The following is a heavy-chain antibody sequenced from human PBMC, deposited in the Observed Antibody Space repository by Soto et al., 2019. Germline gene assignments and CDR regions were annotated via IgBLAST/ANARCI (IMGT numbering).Heavy chain of an antibody. CDR2: IYHSGST. J-gene: IGHJ5*02. V-gene: IGHV4-4*02. Sequence: PSETLSLTCAVSGGSISSSNWWSWVRQPPGKGLEWIGEIYHSGSTNYNPSLKSRVTISVDKSKNQFSLKLSSVTAADTAVYYCARDLSSYDSSGSEINWFDPWGQGTLVTVSS. CDR1: GGSISSSNW. D-gene: IGHD3-22*01. CDR3: ARDLSSYDSSGSEINWFDP.